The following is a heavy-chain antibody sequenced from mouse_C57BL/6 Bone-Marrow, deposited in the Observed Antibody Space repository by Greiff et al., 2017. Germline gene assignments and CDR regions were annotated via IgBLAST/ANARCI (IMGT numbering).Heavy chain of an antibody. V-gene: IGHV5-17*01. Sequence: EVHLVESGGGLVKPGGSLKLSCAASGFTFSDYGMHWVRQATEKGLEWVAYISSGSSTIYYADTVKGRYTIARDNAKNTLCMQMTSLRSEDTAMYYCIYAMDYCGQGTSVTVSS. CDR3: IYAMDY. J-gene: IGHJ4*01. CDR1: GFTFSDYG. CDR2: ISSGSSTI.